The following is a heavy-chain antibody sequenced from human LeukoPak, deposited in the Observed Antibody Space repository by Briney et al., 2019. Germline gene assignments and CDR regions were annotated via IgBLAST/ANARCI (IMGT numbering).Heavy chain of an antibody. CDR3: AKSISMIRSPSEY. Sequence: PGGSLRLSCAASGFTVSSNYMSWVRQAPGKGLEWVSGMSGLDGTTYYADSVTGRFTISRDNSKNTLHLQMNSLRAEDTAVYYCAKSISMIRSPSEYWGQGTLVTVSS. D-gene: IGHD3-10*01. CDR2: MSGLDGTT. J-gene: IGHJ4*02. CDR1: GFTVSSNY. V-gene: IGHV3-23*01.